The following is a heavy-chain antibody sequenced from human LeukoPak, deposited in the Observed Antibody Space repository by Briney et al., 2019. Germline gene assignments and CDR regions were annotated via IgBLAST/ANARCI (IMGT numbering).Heavy chain of an antibody. CDR1: GGSFSGYY. CDR3: ARVGAATVTTLPYYFDY. Sequence: SETLSLTCAVYGGSFSGYYWSWIRQPPGKGLEWIGSIYYSGSTYYNPSLKSRVTISVDTSKNQFSLKLSSVTAADTAVYYCARVGAATVTTLPYYFDYWGQGTLVTVSS. CDR2: IYYSGST. V-gene: IGHV4-34*01. D-gene: IGHD4-17*01. J-gene: IGHJ4*02.